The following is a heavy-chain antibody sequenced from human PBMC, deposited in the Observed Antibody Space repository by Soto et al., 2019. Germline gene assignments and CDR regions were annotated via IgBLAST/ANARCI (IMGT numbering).Heavy chain of an antibody. V-gene: IGHV1-46*01. Sequence: ASVKVSCKASGYTFTSYYMHWVRQAPGQGLEWMGIINPSGGSTSYAQKFQGRVTMTRDTSTSTVYMELSSLRSEDTAVYYCARVTGVFGCTNGVCYTDFLDYWGQGTLVTVSS. CDR1: GYTFTSYY. J-gene: IGHJ4*02. CDR3: ARVTGVFGCTNGVCYTDFLDY. D-gene: IGHD2-8*01. CDR2: INPSGGST.